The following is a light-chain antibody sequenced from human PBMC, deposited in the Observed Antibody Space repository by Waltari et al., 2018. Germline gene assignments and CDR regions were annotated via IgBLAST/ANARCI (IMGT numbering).Light chain of an antibody. CDR1: QGVSSN. CDR2: GVS. J-gene: IGKJ4*01. V-gene: IGKV3-15*01. Sequence: TVMTPSPVALSVSPGERVTPSCRASQGVSSNLAWYQQKPGQAPRLLIYGVSTRATGIPARFSGSGSGTEFTLTISSLQSEDFAVYYCQQYNDWPPVTFGGGTKVEIK. CDR3: QQYNDWPPVT.